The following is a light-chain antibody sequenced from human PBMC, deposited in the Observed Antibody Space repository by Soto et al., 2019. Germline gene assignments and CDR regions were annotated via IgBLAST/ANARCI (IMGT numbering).Light chain of an antibody. CDR3: QQYDNLPLT. Sequence: DIQMTQSPSSLSASVGDRVTITCQASQDITNSLNWYQQKPGKAPKVQISDASTLETGVPSRFSGSGSGTDFTFTISSLQPEDVATYYCQQYDNLPLTFGPGTTVDIE. CDR2: DAS. V-gene: IGKV1-33*01. CDR1: QDITNS. J-gene: IGKJ3*01.